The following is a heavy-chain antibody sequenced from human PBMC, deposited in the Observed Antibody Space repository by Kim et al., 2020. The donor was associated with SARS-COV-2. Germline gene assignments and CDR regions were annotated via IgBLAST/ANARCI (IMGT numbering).Heavy chain of an antibody. D-gene: IGHD2-2*03. CDR3: ARDIASYSCCWISYYYG. CDR1: TFTFSSYD. CDR2: ISCSGRNK. Sequence: GGSLRLSCAASTFTFSSYDMHWDRPGPGKGLEWEAVISCSGRNKTYADSVKGRFTISRDNYKKTLYMQRNSQRAEATSEYYCARDIASYSCCWISYYYG. J-gene: IGHJ6*01. V-gene: IGHV3-30*04.